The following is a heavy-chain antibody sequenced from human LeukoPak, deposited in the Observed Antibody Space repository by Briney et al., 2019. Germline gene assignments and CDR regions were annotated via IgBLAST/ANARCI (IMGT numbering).Heavy chain of an antibody. J-gene: IGHJ5*02. CDR3: ARSYYFGSGSYFSLGWFDP. V-gene: IGHV4-31*03. D-gene: IGHD3-10*01. Sequence: SETLSLTCTVSGGSISSGGYYWSWLRQHPGKGLEWIGYIYYSGSTYYNPSLKSRVTISVDTSKNQFSLKLSSVTAADTAVYYCARSYYFGSGSYFSLGWFDPWGQGTLVTVSS. CDR2: IYYSGST. CDR1: GGSISSGGYY.